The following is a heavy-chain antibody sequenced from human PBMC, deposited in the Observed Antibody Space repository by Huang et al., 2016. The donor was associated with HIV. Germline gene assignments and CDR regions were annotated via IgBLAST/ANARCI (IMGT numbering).Heavy chain of an antibody. CDR2: ISYDGSNQ. V-gene: IGHV3-30*04. J-gene: IGHJ4*02. CDR3: ARGSAGVLWFGEM. Sequence: QERLVESGGGVVQPGRSLRLSCAASGFTFSSYAMHWVRQGPGKWVEWVAGISYDGSNQHYVDSVKGRFTISRDNSKKMLYLQMNSLRMGDTAVYYCARGSAGVLWFGEMWGQGTLVTVSS. D-gene: IGHD3-10*01. CDR1: GFTFSSYA.